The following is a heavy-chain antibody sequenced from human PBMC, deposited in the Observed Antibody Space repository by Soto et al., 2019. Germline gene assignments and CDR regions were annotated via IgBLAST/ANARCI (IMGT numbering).Heavy chain of an antibody. J-gene: IGHJ4*02. V-gene: IGHV4-30-2*01. CDR2: IYHSGST. Sequence: QLQLQESGSGLVKPSQPLSLTCAVSGGSISSGGYYWSWIRQPPGKGLEWIGYIYHSGSTYYNPSLKSRVTISVDRAKNQFSLKLSSVTAADTAVYYCARETLRLGFDYWGQGTLVTVSS. CDR1: GGSISSGGYY. D-gene: IGHD3-16*01. CDR3: ARETLRLGFDY.